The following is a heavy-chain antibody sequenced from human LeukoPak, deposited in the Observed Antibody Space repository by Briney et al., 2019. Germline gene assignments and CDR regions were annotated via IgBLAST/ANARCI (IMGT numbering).Heavy chain of an antibody. CDR3: ARDWNRDAFDV. D-gene: IGHD1-1*01. V-gene: IGHV4-39*07. Sequence: SETLSLTCTVSGGSIRSSYYYWGWIRQPPGKGLEWIGSIYDSGSTYYNPSLKSRVTISVDTSKNQFSLKLSSVTAADTAVYYCARDWNRDAFDVWSQGTMVTVSS. J-gene: IGHJ3*01. CDR2: IYDSGST. CDR1: GGSIRSSYYY.